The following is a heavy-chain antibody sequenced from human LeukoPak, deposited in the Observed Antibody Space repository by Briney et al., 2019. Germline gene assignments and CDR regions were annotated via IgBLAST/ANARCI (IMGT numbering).Heavy chain of an antibody. D-gene: IGHD3-16*02. J-gene: IGHJ5*02. CDR3: ARGRVWGSYRPHEDWFDP. CDR2: IYTSGST. Sequence: ASETLSLTCTVSGGSISSYYWSWIRQPAGKGLEWIGRIYTSGSTNYNPSLKSRVTMSVDTSKNQFSPKLSSVTAADTAVYYCARGRVWGSYRPHEDWFDPWGQGTLVTVSS. CDR1: GGSISSYY. V-gene: IGHV4-4*07.